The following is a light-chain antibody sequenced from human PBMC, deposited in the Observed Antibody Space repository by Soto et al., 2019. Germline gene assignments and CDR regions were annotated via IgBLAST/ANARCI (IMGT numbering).Light chain of an antibody. CDR2: DDS. CDR1: NIGTKS. Sequence: SYELTQPPSVSVAPGQTAKITCGGNNIGTKSVHWYQQKAGQAPVLVVHDDSDRPSGIPERFSGSNSANTATLTISGVEAGDEADYYCQVWESSSAQVVFAGGTQLTVL. CDR3: QVWESSSAQVV. V-gene: IGLV3-21*02. J-gene: IGLJ2*01.